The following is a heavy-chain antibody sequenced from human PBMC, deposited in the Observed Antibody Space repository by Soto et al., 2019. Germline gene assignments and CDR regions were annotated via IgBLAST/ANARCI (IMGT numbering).Heavy chain of an antibody. CDR3: DQASGGGHSVSFDF. J-gene: IGHJ4*02. D-gene: IGHD2-21*02. CDR2: IYWDDDK. V-gene: IGHV2-5*02. Sequence: QITLKESGPTLVKPTQTLTLTCTFSGFSLSTYDVGVGWIRQPPQKALEWLAVIYWDDDKPYSPSLKSRLTLTKETYKNQVVLKMLTMDPVDTDKYNCDQASGGGHSVSFDFGGEGPQVTDS. CDR1: GFSLSTYDVG.